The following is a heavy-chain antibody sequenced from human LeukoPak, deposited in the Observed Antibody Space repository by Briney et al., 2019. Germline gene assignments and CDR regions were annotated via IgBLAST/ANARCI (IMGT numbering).Heavy chain of an antibody. CDR1: GGSISSYY. CDR2: IYYSGST. D-gene: IGHD2-21*01. Sequence: SETLSLTCTVSGGSISSYYWSWIRQPPGKGLEWIGYIYYSGSTNYNPSLKSRVTISVDTSKNQFSLKLSSVTAADTAVYYCARDRSGICGGDCSYSYFDYWGQGTLATVSS. V-gene: IGHV4-59*01. CDR3: ARDRSGICGGDCSYSYFDY. J-gene: IGHJ4*02.